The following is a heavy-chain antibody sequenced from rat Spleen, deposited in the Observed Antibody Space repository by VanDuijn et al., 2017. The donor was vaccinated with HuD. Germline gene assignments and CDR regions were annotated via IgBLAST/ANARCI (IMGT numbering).Heavy chain of an antibody. J-gene: IGHJ2*01. CDR3: ARRETSFDY. Sequence: EVQLVESGGGLVQPGRSLKLSCAASQFTFSSFAMAWVRQAPKKGLEWVATITSGDSNTYYPDSVKGRFTISRDNAKSTLYLQMDSLRSEDTASYYCARRETSFDYWGQGVMVTVSS. CDR1: QFTFSSFA. CDR2: ITSGDSNT. V-gene: IGHV5-25*01.